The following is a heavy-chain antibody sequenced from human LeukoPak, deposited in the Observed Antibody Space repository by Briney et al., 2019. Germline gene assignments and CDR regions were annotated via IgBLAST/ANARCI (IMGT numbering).Heavy chain of an antibody. CDR2: ISSSSSTI. D-gene: IGHD3-22*01. Sequence: PGGPLRLSCAASGFTVSSNYMSWVRQAPGKGLEWVSYISSSSSTIYYADSVKGRFTISRDNAKNSLYLQMNSLRAEDTAVYYCARGVEYYYDSSAPSNFDYWGQGTLVTVSS. CDR1: GFTVSSNY. CDR3: ARGVEYYYDSSAPSNFDY. V-gene: IGHV3-48*01. J-gene: IGHJ4*02.